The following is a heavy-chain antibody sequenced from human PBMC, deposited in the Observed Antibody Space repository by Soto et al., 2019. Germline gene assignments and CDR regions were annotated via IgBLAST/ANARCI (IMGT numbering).Heavy chain of an antibody. CDR3: ARLEARYYYGSGSTFDY. V-gene: IGHV4-59*08. CDR1: GGSISSYY. CDR2: IYYSGST. Sequence: PSETLSLTCTVSGGSISSYYWSWIRQPPGKGLEWIGYIYYSGSTNYNPSLKSRVTISVDTSKNQFSLKLSSVAAADTAVYYCARLEARYYYGSGSTFDYWGQGTLVTVSS. J-gene: IGHJ4*02. D-gene: IGHD3-10*01.